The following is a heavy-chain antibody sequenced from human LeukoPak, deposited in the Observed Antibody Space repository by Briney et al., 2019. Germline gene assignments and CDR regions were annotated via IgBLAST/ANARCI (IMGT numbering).Heavy chain of an antibody. CDR1: GYTFTSYY. CDR3: ARAEDYYYDSSGYYAPFDY. V-gene: IGHV1-46*01. CDR2: INPSGGST. D-gene: IGHD3-22*01. Sequence: GASVKVSCKASGYTFTSYYMHWVRQAPGQGLGWMGIINPSGGSTSYAQKFQGRVTMTRDTSTSTVYMELSSLRSEDTAVYYCARAEDYYYDSSGYYAPFDYWGQGTLVTVSS. J-gene: IGHJ4*02.